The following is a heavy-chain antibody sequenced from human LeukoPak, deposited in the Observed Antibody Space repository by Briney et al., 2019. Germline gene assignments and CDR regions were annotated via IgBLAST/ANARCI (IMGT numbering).Heavy chain of an antibody. Sequence: SETLSLTCTVSVGSISSSSYYWGWIRQPPGKGLEWIGSIYYSGGTYYNPSLKSRVTISVDTSKNQFSLKLSSVTAADTAVYYCARLSYSRVEYFDYWGQGTLVTVSS. V-gene: IGHV4-39*01. D-gene: IGHD3-22*01. CDR2: IYYSGGT. CDR3: ARLSYSRVEYFDY. CDR1: VGSISSSSYY. J-gene: IGHJ4*02.